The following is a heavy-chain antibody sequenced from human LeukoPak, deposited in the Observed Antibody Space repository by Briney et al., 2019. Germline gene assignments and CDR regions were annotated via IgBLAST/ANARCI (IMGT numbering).Heavy chain of an antibody. V-gene: IGHV4-34*01. CDR2: INHSGST. CDR3: ASGALDYFDY. CDR1: GGSFSGYY. J-gene: IGHJ4*02. Sequence: SETLSLTCAVYGGSFSGYYWSWIRQPPGKGLEWIGEINHSGSTNYNPSLKSRVTISVDTSKNQFSLKQSSVTAADTAVYYCASGALDYFDYWGQGTLVTVSS.